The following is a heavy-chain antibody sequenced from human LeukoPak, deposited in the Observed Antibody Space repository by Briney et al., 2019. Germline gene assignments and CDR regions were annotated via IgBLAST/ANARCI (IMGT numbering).Heavy chain of an antibody. V-gene: IGHV4-61*02. CDR3: ARYEATIDWYFDL. CDR1: GGSISSGSCY. J-gene: IGHJ2*01. Sequence: SQTLSLTCTVSGGSISSGSCYWSWIRQPAGKGLEWIGRIYTSGSTNYNPSLKSRVTISVDTSKNQFSLKLSSVTAADTAVYYCARYEATIDWYFDLWGRGTLVTVSS. CDR2: IYTSGST. D-gene: IGHD5-12*01.